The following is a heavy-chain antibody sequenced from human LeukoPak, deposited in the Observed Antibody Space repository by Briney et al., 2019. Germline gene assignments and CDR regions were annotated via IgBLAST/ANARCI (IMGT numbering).Heavy chain of an antibody. CDR3: TKDPNGDYVGAFEP. J-gene: IGHJ5*02. Sequence: GGFLRLSCAVSGFTFSSFAMTWVRPAPGKGLEWVSSISSRHLTTYYTDSVKGRFTISRDNSKNTLYLQMNSLRAEDTAVYYCTKDPNGDYVGAFEPWGQGTLVTVYS. CDR2: ISSRHLTT. V-gene: IGHV3-23*01. D-gene: IGHD4-17*01. CDR1: GFTFSSFA.